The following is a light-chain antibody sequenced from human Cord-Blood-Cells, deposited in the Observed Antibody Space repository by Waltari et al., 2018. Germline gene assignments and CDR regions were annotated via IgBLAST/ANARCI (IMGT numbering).Light chain of an antibody. Sequence: DIQMTQSPSSLSASVGDRVTITCRASQSISSYLNWYQPKPGKAPTLLIYAASSLQSGVPSRFSGSGSGTDFTLTISSLQPEDFATYSCQQRYSTPRTFGQGTKLEIK. J-gene: IGKJ2*01. CDR2: AAS. CDR1: QSISSY. V-gene: IGKV1-39*01. CDR3: QQRYSTPRT.